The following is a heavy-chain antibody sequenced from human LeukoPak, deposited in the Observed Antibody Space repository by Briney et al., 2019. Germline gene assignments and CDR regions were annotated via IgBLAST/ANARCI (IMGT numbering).Heavy chain of an antibody. J-gene: IGHJ5*02. V-gene: IGHV4-59*01. Sequence: SETLSLTCTVSGGSISSYYWSWIRQPPGKGLEWIGYIYYSGSTNYNPSLKSRVTMSVDTSKNQFSLKLSSVTAADTAVYSCARGSVRGEFDPWGQGTLVTVSS. D-gene: IGHD3-10*01. CDR3: ARGSVRGEFDP. CDR1: GGSISSYY. CDR2: IYYSGST.